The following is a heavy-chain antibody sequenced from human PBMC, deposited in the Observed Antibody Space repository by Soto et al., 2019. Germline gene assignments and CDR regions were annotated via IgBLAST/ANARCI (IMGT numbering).Heavy chain of an antibody. CDR1: GSTFTSYY. V-gene: IGHV1-46*01. Sequence: QVQLVQSGAEVKKPGASVKVSCKASGSTFTSYYMHWVRQAPGQGLEWMGIINPSGGSTSYAQKFQGRVTMTRDTSTNTIYMELSSLRSADTAVYYCARDNTVPAASWFDPWGQGTLVTVSS. CDR3: ARDNTVPAASWFDP. J-gene: IGHJ5*02. CDR2: INPSGGST. D-gene: IGHD2-2*01.